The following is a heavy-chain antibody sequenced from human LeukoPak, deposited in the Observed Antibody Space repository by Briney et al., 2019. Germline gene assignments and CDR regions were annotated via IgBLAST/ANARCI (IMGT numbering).Heavy chain of an antibody. Sequence: LTGGSLRLSCTVSGFTVGNNYMSWDRQAPGKGLEWVALMYSRGSSHYADSVRGRFTISRDSSKNTVYLQINSLTAEDTAVYYCARGQIVGVQGDFWGQGTLVTVSS. CDR3: ARGQIVGVQGDF. J-gene: IGHJ4*02. CDR1: GFTVGNNY. V-gene: IGHV3-66*02. D-gene: IGHD1-26*01. CDR2: MYSRGSS.